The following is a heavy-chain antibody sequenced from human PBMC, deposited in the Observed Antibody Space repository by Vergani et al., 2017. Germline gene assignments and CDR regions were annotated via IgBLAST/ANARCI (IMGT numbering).Heavy chain of an antibody. Sequence: QVQLVQSGAEVKKPGASVKVSCKASGYTFTSYYMHWVRQAPGQGLEWMGIINPSGGSTSYAQKFQGRVTMTMDTSTSTVYMELSSLRSEDTAVYYCARESVEGSKERDIDYWGQGTLVTVSS. CDR3: ARESVEGSKERDIDY. CDR1: GYTFTSYY. J-gene: IGHJ4*02. D-gene: IGHD3-10*01. V-gene: IGHV1-46*01. CDR2: INPSGGST.